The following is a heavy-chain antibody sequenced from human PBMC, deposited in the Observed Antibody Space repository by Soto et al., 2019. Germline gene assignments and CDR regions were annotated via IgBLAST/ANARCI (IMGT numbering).Heavy chain of an antibody. CDR2: ISAYNGNT. V-gene: IGHV1-18*01. D-gene: IGHD2-2*02. CDR3: TRSGYCSSTSCYIHYYYYMDV. J-gene: IGHJ6*03. Sequence: ASVKVSCKASGYTFTSYGISWVRQAPGQGLEWMGWISAYNGNTNYAQKLQGRVTMTTDTSTSTAYMELRSLRFDDTAVYYCTRSGYCSSTSCYIHYYYYMDVWGKGTTVTVSS. CDR1: GYTFTSYG.